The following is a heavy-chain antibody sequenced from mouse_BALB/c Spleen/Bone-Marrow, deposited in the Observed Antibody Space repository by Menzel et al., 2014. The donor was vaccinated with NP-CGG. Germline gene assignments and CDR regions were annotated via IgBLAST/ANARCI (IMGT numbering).Heavy chain of an antibody. CDR1: GYTFTDYA. V-gene: IGHV1S137*01. Sequence: QVQLQQSGAELVRPGVSVKISCKGSGYTFTDYAMHWVKQSHAKSLEWIGVISTYYGDARYNQNFKGKATMTVDRSSSTAYMELARLTSEDSAIYYCARRYANPYYAMDYWGQGTSVTVSS. CDR3: ARRYANPYYAMDY. J-gene: IGHJ4*01. CDR2: ISTYYGDA. D-gene: IGHD2-10*02.